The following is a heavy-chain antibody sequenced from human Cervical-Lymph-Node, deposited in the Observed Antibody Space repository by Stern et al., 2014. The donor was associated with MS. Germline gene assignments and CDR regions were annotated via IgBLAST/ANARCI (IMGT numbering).Heavy chain of an antibody. D-gene: IGHD3-22*01. CDR2: IYWDDDE. Sequence: QVPLRESGPTLVKPTQSLTLSCTLSGFSLNTSGVGVGRIRPRPGSALEWLALIYWDDDERYNSSLKNRLTVTKDTSKNQVILALTNMDPVDTATYYCTHSYDSGLGDSWGQGALVTVSS. J-gene: IGHJ4*02. CDR1: GFSLNTSGVG. V-gene: IGHV2-5*02. CDR3: THSYDSGLGDS.